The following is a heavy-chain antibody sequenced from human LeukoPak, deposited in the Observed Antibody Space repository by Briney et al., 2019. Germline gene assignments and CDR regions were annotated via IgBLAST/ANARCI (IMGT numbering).Heavy chain of an antibody. V-gene: IGHV4-30-4*08. CDR1: GGSISSGDYY. D-gene: IGHD2-21*02. J-gene: IGHJ5*02. CDR2: IYYSGST. Sequence: PSETLSLTCTVSGGSISSGDYYWSWIRQPPGTGLEWIGYIYYSGSTYYNPSLKSRVTISVDTSKNQFSLKLRSVTAADTAVYYCASAYCGADCYSSWFDPWGQGTLVTVSP. CDR3: ASAYCGADCYSSWFDP.